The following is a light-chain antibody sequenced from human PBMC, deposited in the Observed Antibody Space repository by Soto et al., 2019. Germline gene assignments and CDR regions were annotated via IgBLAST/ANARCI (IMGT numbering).Light chain of an antibody. Sequence: EIVLTQSPGTLSLSAGERATVSCRASQSIRSNYVAWYQQKPGQGPRLLIYGASSRATGIPDRFSGSGSGTDFTLIISRLEPEDFAMYYCQQYGSSPRTFGQGTKVDIK. CDR2: GAS. J-gene: IGKJ1*01. CDR1: QSIRSNY. CDR3: QQYGSSPRT. V-gene: IGKV3-20*01.